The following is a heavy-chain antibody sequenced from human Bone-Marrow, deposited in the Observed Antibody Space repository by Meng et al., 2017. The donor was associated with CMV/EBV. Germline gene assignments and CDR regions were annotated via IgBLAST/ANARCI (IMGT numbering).Heavy chain of an antibody. CDR3: ARGRAEELEP. J-gene: IGHJ5*02. CDR2: INWNGGST. D-gene: IGHD1-1*01. V-gene: IGHV3-20*04. CDR1: GFTFDDYG. Sequence: GESLKISCAASGFTFDDYGMSWVRQAPGKGLEWVSGINWNGGSTGYADSVKGRFTISRDNSKNTLYLQMHSLRGEDTARYYCARGRAEELEPWGRGTLVTVSS.